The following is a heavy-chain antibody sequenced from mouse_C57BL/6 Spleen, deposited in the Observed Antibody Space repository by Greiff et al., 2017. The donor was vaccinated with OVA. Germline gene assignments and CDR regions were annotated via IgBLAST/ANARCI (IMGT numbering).Heavy chain of an antibody. CDR2: IDPSDSYT. J-gene: IGHJ4*01. V-gene: IGHV1-69*01. CDR1: GYTFTSYW. D-gene: IGHD1-1*01. CDR3: ARLLLNYAMDY. Sequence: QVQLKQPGAELVMPGASVKLSCKASGYTFTSYWMHWVKQRPGQGLEWIGEIDPSDSYTNYNQKFKGKSTLTVDKSSSTAYMQLSSLTSEDSAVYYCARLLLNYAMDYWGQGTSVTVSS.